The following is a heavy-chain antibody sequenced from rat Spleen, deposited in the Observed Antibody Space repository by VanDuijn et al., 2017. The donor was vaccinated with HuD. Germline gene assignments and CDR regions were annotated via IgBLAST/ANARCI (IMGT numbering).Heavy chain of an antibody. CDR3: ARREQPPHWYFDF. V-gene: IGHV3-1*01. CDR2: ISYSGST. D-gene: IGHD1-10*01. J-gene: IGHJ1*01. Sequence: EVQLQESGPGLVKPSQSLSLTCSVTGYSITSNYWGWIRKFPGNKMEWMGYISYSGSTSYNPSLKSRISITRDTSKNQFFLQLNSVTTEDTATYYCARREQPPHWYFDFWGPGTMVTVSS. CDR1: GYSITSNY.